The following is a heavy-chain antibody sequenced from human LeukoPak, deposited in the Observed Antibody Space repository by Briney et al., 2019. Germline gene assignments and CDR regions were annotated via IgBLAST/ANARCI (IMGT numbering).Heavy chain of an antibody. Sequence: QTGGSLRLSCVASGFTFGKCWMSWVRQAPGKGLEWVANIKLDGSEKNYVDSVKGRFTISRDNTKNSLYLQMNSLRVEDTAVFYCARDQYDTWSRRGNFDSWGQGTLVIVSS. CDR1: GFTFGKCW. CDR2: IKLDGSEK. J-gene: IGHJ4*02. D-gene: IGHD3-3*01. CDR3: ARDQYDTWSRRGNFDS. V-gene: IGHV3-7*03.